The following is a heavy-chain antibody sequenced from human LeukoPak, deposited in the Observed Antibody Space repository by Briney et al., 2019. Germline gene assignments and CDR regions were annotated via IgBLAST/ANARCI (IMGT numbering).Heavy chain of an antibody. CDR3: ARRIHPYAFDI. CDR2: IYHSGST. Sequence: PSETLSLTCAVSGYSISSGYYWGWIRQPPGKGLEWIGSIYHSGSTYYNPSLKSRVTISVDTSKNQFSLKLSSVTAPDTAGYYCARRIHPYAFDIWGQGTMVTVSS. CDR1: GYSISSGYY. J-gene: IGHJ3*02. V-gene: IGHV4-38-2*01.